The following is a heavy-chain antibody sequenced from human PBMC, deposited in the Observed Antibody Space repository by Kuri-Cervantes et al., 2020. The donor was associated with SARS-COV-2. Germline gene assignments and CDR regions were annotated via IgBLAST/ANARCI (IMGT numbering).Heavy chain of an antibody. V-gene: IGHV3-23*01. D-gene: IGHD3-22*01. Sequence: GESLKISCAASGFTFSSYAMHWVRQAPGKGLEWVSVISGTGGSSTFYADSVKGRFIISRDNSENTLYLQINGLRVDDTAVYFCTRSSGYAPYLDAFDMWGQGTTVTVSS. CDR1: GFTFSSYA. J-gene: IGHJ3*02. CDR3: TRSSGYAPYLDAFDM. CDR2: ISGTGGSST.